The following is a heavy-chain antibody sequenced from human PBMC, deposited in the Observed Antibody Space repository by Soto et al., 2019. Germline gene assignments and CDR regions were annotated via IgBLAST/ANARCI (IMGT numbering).Heavy chain of an antibody. Sequence: ASVKVSCKASGYTFTGYYMHWVRQAPGQGLEWMGWINPNSGGTNYAQKFRGRVTMTRDTSISTAYMELSRLRSDDTAVYYCARASGTTRVRFWFDPWGQGTLVTVSS. CDR1: GYTFTGYY. V-gene: IGHV1-2*02. J-gene: IGHJ5*02. CDR2: INPNSGGT. CDR3: ARASGTTRVRFWFDP. D-gene: IGHD1-7*01.